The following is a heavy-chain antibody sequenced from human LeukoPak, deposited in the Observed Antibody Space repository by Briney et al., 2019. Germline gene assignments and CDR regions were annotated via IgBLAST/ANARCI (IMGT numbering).Heavy chain of an antibody. CDR3: ARARGDYYDSSGYYSAFDY. CDR1: GGPFSGYY. V-gene: IGHV4-34*01. CDR2: IYHSGSA. J-gene: IGHJ4*02. Sequence: SETLSLTCAVYGGPFSGYYWSWIRPPPWKGLEWIGEIYHSGSANYNPSLKSRVTISVDMSKNQFSLKLSSVTAADTAVYYCARARGDYYDSSGYYSAFDYWGQGTLVTVSS. D-gene: IGHD3-22*01.